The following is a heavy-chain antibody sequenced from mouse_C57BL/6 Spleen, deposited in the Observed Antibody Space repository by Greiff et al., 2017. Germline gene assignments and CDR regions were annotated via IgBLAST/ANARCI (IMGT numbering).Heavy chain of an antibody. J-gene: IGHJ3*01. CDR2: IRSKSNNYAT. Sequence: EAGGGLVQPKGSLKLSCAASGFSFNTYAMNWVRQAPGKGLEWVARIRSKSNNYATYYADSVKDRFTISRDDSESMLYLQMNNLKTEDTAMYYCVSGKAAWFAYWGQGTLGTVSA. V-gene: IGHV10-1*01. CDR3: VSGKAAWFAY. CDR1: GFSFNTYA.